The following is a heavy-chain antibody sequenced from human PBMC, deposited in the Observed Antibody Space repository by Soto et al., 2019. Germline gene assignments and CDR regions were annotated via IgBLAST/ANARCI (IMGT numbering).Heavy chain of an antibody. CDR1: GFSFEDYG. J-gene: IGHJ4*02. CDR2: ISWNSGSI. V-gene: IGHV3-9*01. CDR3: SKDIGAVTMRGFDQ. D-gene: IGHD2-21*02. Sequence: EVQLVESGGCPVQPGMTLILSCAASGFSFEDYGMHCVRQGPGKGLEGVAGISWNSGSIGYAGSVKGRFPISRDNAKNSLYLQMSGLRPEEKAIYHFSKDIGAVTMRGFDQWCQGTLVTVFS.